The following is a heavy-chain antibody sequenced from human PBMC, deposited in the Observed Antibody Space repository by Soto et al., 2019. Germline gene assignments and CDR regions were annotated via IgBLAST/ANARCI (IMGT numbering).Heavy chain of an antibody. Sequence: SVKVSCKASGGTFSSYAISWVRQAPGQGLEWMGGIIPIFGTANYAQKFQGRVTITADESTSTAYMELSSLRSEDTAVYYCASDYGDYYGVDVWGQGTTVTVSS. V-gene: IGHV1-69*13. D-gene: IGHD4-17*01. J-gene: IGHJ6*02. CDR3: ASDYGDYYGVDV. CDR2: IIPIFGTA. CDR1: GGTFSSYA.